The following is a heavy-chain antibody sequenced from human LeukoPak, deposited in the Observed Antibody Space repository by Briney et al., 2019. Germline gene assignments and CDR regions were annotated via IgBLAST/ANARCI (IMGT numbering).Heavy chain of an antibody. V-gene: IGHV3-7*05. CDR1: GFIFSNYW. Sequence: GGSLRLSCAASGFIFSNYWMSWVRQAPGKGLEWVADIKQDGNQKYYVDSVEGRFTISRDNAKNSLYLQMNSLRVEDTAVYYCARDCGSDCSQAFDIWGQGTMVTVSS. CDR3: ARDCGSDCSQAFDI. J-gene: IGHJ3*02. CDR2: IKQDGNQK. D-gene: IGHD2-21*02.